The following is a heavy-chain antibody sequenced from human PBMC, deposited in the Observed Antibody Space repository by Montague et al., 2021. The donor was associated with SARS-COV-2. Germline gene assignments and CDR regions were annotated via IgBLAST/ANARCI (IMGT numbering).Heavy chain of an antibody. CDR1: DASISTSNY. CDR2: IHFTGTT. V-gene: IGHV4-39*07. Sequence: SETLSLTCSVSDASISTSNYWGWLRQTPGKSLEWIASIHFTGTTSYKTSLKSRVTISVDTSKNQFSLKLTSLTAADTAVCYCARVFWYYYASSGERFDYWGQGTLVTISS. D-gene: IGHD3-22*01. J-gene: IGHJ4*02. CDR3: ARVFWYYYASSGERFDY.